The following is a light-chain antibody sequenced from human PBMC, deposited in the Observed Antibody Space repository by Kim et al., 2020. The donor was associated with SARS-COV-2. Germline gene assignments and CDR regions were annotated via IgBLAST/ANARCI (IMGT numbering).Light chain of an antibody. CDR2: KTS. V-gene: IGKV1-5*03. CDR3: QQFNNYPYT. J-gene: IGKJ2*01. Sequence: ASVGDRVTITCRASQSISTWLAWYQQRPGKAPKVLIYKTSSLESGVPSRFSGSGSGTEFTLTISSLQPDDFATYYCQQFNNYPYTFGQGTKVDIK. CDR1: QSISTW.